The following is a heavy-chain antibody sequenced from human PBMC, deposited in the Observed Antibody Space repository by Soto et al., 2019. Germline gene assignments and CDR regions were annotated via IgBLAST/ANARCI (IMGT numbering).Heavy chain of an antibody. Sequence: GGSLRLSCAASGFTFSSYGMHWVRQAPGKGLEWVAVISYDGSNKYYADSVKGRFTISRDNSKNTLCLQMNSLRAEDTAVYYCAKGLYDFWSGPGSYYFDYWGQGTLVTVSS. CDR1: GFTFSSYG. D-gene: IGHD3-3*01. V-gene: IGHV3-30*18. CDR2: ISYDGSNK. CDR3: AKGLYDFWSGPGSYYFDY. J-gene: IGHJ4*02.